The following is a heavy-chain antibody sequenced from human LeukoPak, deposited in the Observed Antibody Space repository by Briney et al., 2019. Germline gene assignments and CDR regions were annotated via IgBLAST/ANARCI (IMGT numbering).Heavy chain of an antibody. D-gene: IGHD3-22*01. CDR1: GFSFSSYA. CDR3: VRDDDRPDNGLDY. J-gene: IGHJ4*02. Sequence: GGSLRLSCAASGFSFSSYAMSWVRQAPGKGLEWVSGISGSGGSTYYADSVKGRFTISRDNSKNTLYLQMNSLRAEDTAVYYCVRDDDRPDNGLDYWGQGTLVTVSS. V-gene: IGHV3-23*01. CDR2: ISGSGGST.